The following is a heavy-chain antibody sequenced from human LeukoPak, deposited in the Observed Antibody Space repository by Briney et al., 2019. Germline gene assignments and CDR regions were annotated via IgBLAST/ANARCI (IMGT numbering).Heavy chain of an antibody. CDR2: IYYSGST. CDR3: ARESASGAVDY. CDR1: GGSISSSSYY. J-gene: IGHJ4*02. D-gene: IGHD2-15*01. Sequence: KSSETLSLTCTVSGGSISSSSYYWGWIRQPPGKGLEWIGSIYYSGSTYYNPSLKSRVTISVDTSKNQFSLKLSSVTAADTAVYYCARESASGAVDYWGQGTLVTVSS. V-gene: IGHV4-39*07.